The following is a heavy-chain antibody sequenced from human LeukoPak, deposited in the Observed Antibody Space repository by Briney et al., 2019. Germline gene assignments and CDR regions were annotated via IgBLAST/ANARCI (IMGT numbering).Heavy chain of an antibody. D-gene: IGHD6-6*01. J-gene: IGHJ4*02. CDR2: ISSINTI. V-gene: IGHV3-48*01. CDR3: ARGGAARPDF. CDR1: GSTFSSYS. Sequence: GGSLRLSCAVSGSTFSSYSMNWVRQPPGKGLEWVSYISSINTIYYADSVKGRFTIPRDNGKNSLYLQMNSLRVEDTAVYYCARGGAARPDFWGQGTLVTVSS.